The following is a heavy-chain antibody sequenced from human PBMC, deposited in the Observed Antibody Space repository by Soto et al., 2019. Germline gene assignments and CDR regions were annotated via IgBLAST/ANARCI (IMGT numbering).Heavy chain of an antibody. D-gene: IGHD6-6*01. J-gene: IGHJ4*02. CDR1: GFTFNEHT. Sequence: EVLLVESGGVVVQPGGSLRLSCVVSGFTFNEHTMHWVRQAPGKGLEWISLLSWDGGTTYYAESVKGRFAISRDTGKNALFRQMDSLRAEDTALYYCARVMKKYRTTSGVDFDSWGQGTLVTVSS. V-gene: IGHV3-43*01. CDR2: LSWDGGTT. CDR3: ARVMKKYRTTSGVDFDS.